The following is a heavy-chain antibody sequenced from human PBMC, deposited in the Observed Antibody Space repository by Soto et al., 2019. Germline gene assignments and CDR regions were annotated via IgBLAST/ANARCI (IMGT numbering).Heavy chain of an antibody. CDR2: INHSGST. V-gene: IGHV4-34*01. Sequence: QVQLQQWGAGLLKPSETLSLACAVYGGSFSGYYWSWIRQPPGKGLEWIGEINHSGSTNYNPSLKSRVTISVDTSKNQFSLKLSSVTAADTAVYYCARGPTGTGPENCTNGVCHAPGDYWGQGTLVTVSS. CDR3: ARGPTGTGPENCTNGVCHAPGDY. D-gene: IGHD2-8*01. CDR1: GGSFSGYY. J-gene: IGHJ4*02.